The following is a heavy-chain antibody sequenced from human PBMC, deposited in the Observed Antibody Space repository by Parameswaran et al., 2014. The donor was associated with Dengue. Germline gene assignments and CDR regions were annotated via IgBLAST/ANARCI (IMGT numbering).Heavy chain of an antibody. Sequence: WIRQPPGKGLEWVSAISGSGGSTYYADSVKGRFTISRDNSKNTLYLQMNSLRAEDTAVYYCAKGPAYGVYYWGQGTLVTVSS. D-gene: IGHD4-17*01. J-gene: IGHJ4*02. CDR2: ISGSGGST. CDR3: AKGPAYGVYY. V-gene: IGHV3-23*01.